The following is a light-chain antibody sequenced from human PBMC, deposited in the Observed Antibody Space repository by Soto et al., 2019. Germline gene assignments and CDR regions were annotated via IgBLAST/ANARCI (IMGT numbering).Light chain of an antibody. CDR2: DAS. V-gene: IGKV3-20*01. Sequence: EIVLTQSPATLCLSPGERATLSCRASQSVSSYLAWYQQKPGQAPRLLIYDASNRATGIPARFSGSGSGTDFTLTISRLEPEDFAVYYCQQYGSSPWTFGQGTKGDIK. CDR3: QQYGSSPWT. J-gene: IGKJ1*01. CDR1: QSVSSY.